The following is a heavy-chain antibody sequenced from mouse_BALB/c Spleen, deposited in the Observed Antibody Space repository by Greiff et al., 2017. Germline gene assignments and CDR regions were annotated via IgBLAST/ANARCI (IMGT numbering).Heavy chain of an antibody. CDR3: ARGGKTGTFAY. CDR1: GYTFTSYY. V-gene: IGHV1S56*01. D-gene: IGHD4-1*01. CDR2: IYPGNVNT. Sequence: VQLQQSGPELVKPGASVRISCKASGYTFTSYYIHWVKQRPGQGLEWIGWIYPGNVNTKYNEKFKGKATLTADKSSSTAYMQLSSLTSEDSAVYFCARGGKTGTFAYWGQGTLVTVSA. J-gene: IGHJ3*01.